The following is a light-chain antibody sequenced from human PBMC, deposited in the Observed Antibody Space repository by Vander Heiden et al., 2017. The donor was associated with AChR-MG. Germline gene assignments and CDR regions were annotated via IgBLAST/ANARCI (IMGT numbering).Light chain of an antibody. J-gene: IGKJ4*01. CDR3: QQYNNWPLT. CDR1: QSIGSY. V-gene: IGKV3-15*01. Sequence: EIVMTQSPATLSVSPGERATLSCRASQSIGSYLAWYKRKPGQAPRLLIYAASTRATGIPAKFSGSGSGTEFTLTISSLQSEDFVVYYCQQYNNWPLTFGGGTKVDIK. CDR2: AAS.